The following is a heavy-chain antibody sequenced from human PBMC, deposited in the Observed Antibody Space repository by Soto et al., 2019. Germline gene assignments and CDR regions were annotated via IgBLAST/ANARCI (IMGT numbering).Heavy chain of an antibody. D-gene: IGHD6-6*01. V-gene: IGHV3-23*01. J-gene: IGHJ2*01. Sequence: EVQLLESGGGLVQPGGSLRLSCAASGFTFSSYAMSWVRQAPGKGLEWVSAISGSGGSTYSADSVKGRFTISRDNSKNTLYLQMNSLRAEDTAVYYCAKGGAARRHPAGYFDLWGRGTLVTVSS. CDR1: GFTFSSYA. CDR3: AKGGAARRHPAGYFDL. CDR2: ISGSGGST.